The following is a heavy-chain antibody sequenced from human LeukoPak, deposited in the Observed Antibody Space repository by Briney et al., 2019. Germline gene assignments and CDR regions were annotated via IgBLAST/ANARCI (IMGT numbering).Heavy chain of an antibody. CDR1: GFTFSRYA. V-gene: IGHV3-23*01. CDR3: ARGVVAAAGRTFDF. J-gene: IGHJ4*02. D-gene: IGHD6-13*01. Sequence: GSLRLSCGASGFTFSRYAMSWVRQAPGKGLQWVSEIGGSGGAIYYADSVKGRFTISRDNSKNTLFLEMNSLRAEDTAVYYCARGVVAAAGRTFDFWGQGTLVTVSS. CDR2: IGGSGGAI.